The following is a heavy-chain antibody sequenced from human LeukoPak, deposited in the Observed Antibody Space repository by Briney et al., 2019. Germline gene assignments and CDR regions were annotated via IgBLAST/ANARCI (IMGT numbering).Heavy chain of an antibody. D-gene: IGHD6-19*01. J-gene: IGHJ5*02. V-gene: IGHV4-39*01. CDR2: IYYSGST. CDR1: GGSISSSSYY. Sequence: PSETLSLTCTVSGGSISSSSYYWGWIRQPPGKGLEWIGSIYYSGSTYYHPSLKSRVTISVDTSKNQFSLKLSSVTAADTAVYYCARHNRVAGIVLAHNWFDPWGQGTLVTVSS. CDR3: ARHNRVAGIVLAHNWFDP.